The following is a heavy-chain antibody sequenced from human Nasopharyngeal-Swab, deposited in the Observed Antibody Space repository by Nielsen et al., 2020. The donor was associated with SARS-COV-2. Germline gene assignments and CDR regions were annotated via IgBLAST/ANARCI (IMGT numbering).Heavy chain of an antibody. CDR3: ARARYDSSGYYYVLDAFDI. CDR1: GGTFSSYA. J-gene: IGHJ3*02. D-gene: IGHD3-22*01. V-gene: IGHV1-18*01. CDR2: ISAYNGNT. Sequence: ASVKVSCKASGGTFSSYAISWVRQAPGQGLEWMGWISAYNGNTNYAQKLQGRVTMTTDTSTSTAYMELRSLRSDDTAVYYCARARYDSSGYYYVLDAFDIWGQGTMVTVSS.